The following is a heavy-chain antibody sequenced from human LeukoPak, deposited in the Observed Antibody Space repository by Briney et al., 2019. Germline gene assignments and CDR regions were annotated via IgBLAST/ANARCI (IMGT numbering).Heavy chain of an antibody. CDR3: AKDEYYYDSSGYPRAFDI. CDR2: ISGSGGST. CDR1: GFTFSSYA. D-gene: IGHD3-22*01. J-gene: IGHJ3*02. V-gene: IGHV3-23*01. Sequence: GGSLRLSCAASGFTFSSYAMSWVRQAPGKGLEWVSAISGSGGSTYYADSVKGRFTISRDNSKNTLNLQMNSLRAEDTAVYYCAKDEYYYDSSGYPRAFDIWGQGTMVTVSS.